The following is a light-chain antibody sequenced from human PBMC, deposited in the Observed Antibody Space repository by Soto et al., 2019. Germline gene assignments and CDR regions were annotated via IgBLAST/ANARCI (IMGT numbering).Light chain of an antibody. CDR2: DAS. V-gene: IGKV3-11*01. CDR1: QSVSRY. CDR3: QHRSNWPST. Sequence: EIVLTQSPATLSLSPGERATLSCRASQSVSRYLAWYQQKPGQAPRLLIYDASSRATGIPARFSGSGSGTDFTLTITSLETEDFAVYYCQHRSNWPSTFGGGTNVEI. J-gene: IGKJ4*01.